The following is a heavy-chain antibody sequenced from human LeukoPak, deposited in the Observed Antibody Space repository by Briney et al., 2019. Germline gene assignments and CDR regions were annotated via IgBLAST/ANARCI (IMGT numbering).Heavy chain of an antibody. J-gene: IGHJ6*03. CDR1: GYSISSGYY. CDR2: INHSGST. CDR3: ARGGSMVRGNYYYYYYMDV. Sequence: SETLSLTCTVSGYSISSGYYWGWIRQPPGKGLEWIGSINHSGSTNYNPSLKSRVTISVDTSKNQFSLKLSSVTAADTAVYYCARGGSMVRGNYYYYYYMDVWGKGTTVTVSS. D-gene: IGHD3-10*01. V-gene: IGHV4-38-2*02.